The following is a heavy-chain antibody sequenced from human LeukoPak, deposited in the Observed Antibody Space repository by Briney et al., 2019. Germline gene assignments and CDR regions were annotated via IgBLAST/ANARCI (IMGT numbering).Heavy chain of an antibody. D-gene: IGHD3-22*01. CDR3: ASQAHDTSGYYSFNY. J-gene: IGHJ4*02. CDR2: INSDGSST. CDR1: GFTFSSYW. Sequence: GGSLRLSCAASGFTFSSYWMHWVRQAPGKGLVWVSRINSDGSSTSYADSVKGRFTISRDNAKNTLYLQMNSLRAEDTAVYYCASQAHDTSGYYSFNYWGQGTLVTVSS. V-gene: IGHV3-74*01.